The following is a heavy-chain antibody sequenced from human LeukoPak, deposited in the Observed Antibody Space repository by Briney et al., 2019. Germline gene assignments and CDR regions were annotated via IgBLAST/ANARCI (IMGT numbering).Heavy chain of an antibody. J-gene: IGHJ3*02. D-gene: IGHD6-19*01. CDR2: ISWNSGSI. CDR3: AKGISSGWRGGAFDI. V-gene: IGHV3-9*01. CDR1: GFTFDGYA. Sequence: GRSLRLSCAASGFTFDGYAMHWVRQAPGKGLEWVSGISWNSGSIGYADSVKGRFTISRDNAKNSLYLQMNSLRAEDTALYYCAKGISSGWRGGAFDIWGQGTMVTVSS.